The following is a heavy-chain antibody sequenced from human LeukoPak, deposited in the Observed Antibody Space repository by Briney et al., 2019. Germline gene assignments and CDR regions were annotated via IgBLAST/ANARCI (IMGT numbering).Heavy chain of an antibody. D-gene: IGHD2-15*01. CDR1: GFTFSSYW. V-gene: IGHV3-7*01. CDR2: KKQEGSEK. J-gene: IGHJ6*02. CDR3: ARDVSVIAATHYYYYGMDV. Sequence: GGSLRLSGAAPGFTFSSYWRGGVGRAPGKGLEGGANKKQEGSEKYYVDSVKGRFTISRDNAKNSLYLQMNSLRAEDTAVYYCARDVSVIAATHYYYYGMDVWGQGTTVTVSS.